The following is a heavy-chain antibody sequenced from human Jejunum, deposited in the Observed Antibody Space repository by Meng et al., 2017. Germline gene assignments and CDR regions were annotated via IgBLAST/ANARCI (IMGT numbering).Heavy chain of an antibody. CDR2: ISSDGGST. Sequence: GESLKISCAASGFIFSDYPMHWVRQAPGKGLEYVSTISSDGGSTYYANSVKGRFSISRDNSRNTLYLQMNSLRAEDTAVYYCAKSACSTASCRRLDFWGQGTLVTVSS. CDR3: AKSACSTASCRRLDF. V-gene: IGHV3-64*01. D-gene: IGHD2-15*01. CDR1: GFIFSDYP. J-gene: IGHJ4*02.